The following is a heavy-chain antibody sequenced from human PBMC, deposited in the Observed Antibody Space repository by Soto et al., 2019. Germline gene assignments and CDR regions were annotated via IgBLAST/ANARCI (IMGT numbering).Heavy chain of an antibody. CDR3: ASSARGPEYFQH. Sequence: QVQVVESGGGVVQPGRSLRLSCAASGFTFSSYAMHWVRQAPGKGLEWVAVISYDGINEYYVDSVKGRFTISRDNSKNALYLQMNSLRPQDTAVYDCASSARGPEYFQHWGQGTLVTVSS. V-gene: IGHV3-30-3*01. J-gene: IGHJ1*01. CDR1: GFTFSSYA. CDR2: ISYDGINE.